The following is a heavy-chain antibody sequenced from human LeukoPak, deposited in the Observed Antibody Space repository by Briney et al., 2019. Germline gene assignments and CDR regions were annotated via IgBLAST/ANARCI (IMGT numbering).Heavy chain of an antibody. CDR2: ISGSGGDT. D-gene: IGHD6-19*01. CDR1: GFTFSIYA. CDR3: ASRNSKWLVNYFDY. Sequence: GGSLRLSCAASGFTFSIYAMTWVRQAPGKGLEWVSVISGSGGDTYYADSVKGRFTISRDNAKNSLYLQMNSLRAEDTAVYYCASRNSKWLVNYFDYWGQGTLVTVSS. V-gene: IGHV3-23*01. J-gene: IGHJ4*02.